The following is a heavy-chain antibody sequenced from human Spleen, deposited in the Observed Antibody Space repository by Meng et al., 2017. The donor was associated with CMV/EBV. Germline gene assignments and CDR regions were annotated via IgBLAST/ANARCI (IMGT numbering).Heavy chain of an antibody. Sequence: GGSLRLSCAASGFTFSDNYMTWIRQAPGKGLEWVSAISGSGGSTYYADSVKGRFTISRDNSKNTLYLQMNSLRAEDTAVYYCAKDYRQYRWELLGYFDYWGQGTLVTVSS. CDR2: ISGSGGST. CDR1: GFTFSDNY. D-gene: IGHD1-26*01. J-gene: IGHJ4*02. CDR3: AKDYRQYRWELLGYFDY. V-gene: IGHV3-23*01.